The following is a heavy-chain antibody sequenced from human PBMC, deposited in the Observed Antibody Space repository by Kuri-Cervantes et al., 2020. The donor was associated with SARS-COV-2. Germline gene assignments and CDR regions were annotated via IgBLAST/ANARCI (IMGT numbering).Heavy chain of an antibody. J-gene: IGHJ4*02. Sequence: GESLKISCVASGFIFSDYYMTWIRQPPGKGLEWVSYISSSGSTIYYADSVKGRFTISRDNAKNSVYLQMNSLRAEDTAVYYCARDLRTGKSLDYWGQGTLVTVSS. CDR2: ISSSGSTI. D-gene: IGHD3-10*01. V-gene: IGHV3-11*04. CDR3: ARDLRTGKSLDY. CDR1: GFIFSDYY.